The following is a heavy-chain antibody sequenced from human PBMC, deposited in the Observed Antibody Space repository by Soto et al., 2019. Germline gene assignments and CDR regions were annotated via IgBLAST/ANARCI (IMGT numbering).Heavy chain of an antibody. CDR2: ISGSGGST. V-gene: IGHV3-23*01. Sequence: PGGSLRLSCAASGFTFSSYAMSWVRQAPGKGLEWVSAISGSGGSTYYADSVKGRFTISRDNSKNTLYLQMNSRRAEDTAVYYCAKDMVRGVFPHILDYWGQGTLVTVSS. CDR3: AKDMVRGVFPHILDY. CDR1: GFTFSSYA. D-gene: IGHD3-10*01. J-gene: IGHJ4*02.